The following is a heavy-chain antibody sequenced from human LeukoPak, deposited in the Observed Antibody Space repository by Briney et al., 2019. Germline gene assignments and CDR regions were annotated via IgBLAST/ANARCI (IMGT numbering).Heavy chain of an antibody. Sequence: SETLSLTCTVSGYSISSDYYWGWIRQPPGKGLEWIGSIYHSGTTFHNPSLKSRVAMSVDTSKNQFSLKLSSVTAADTAVYYCASGSALVGIKYWGQGTLVTVSS. J-gene: IGHJ4*02. D-gene: IGHD6-19*01. CDR2: IYHSGTT. CDR1: GYSISSDYY. CDR3: ASGSALVGIKY. V-gene: IGHV4-38-2*02.